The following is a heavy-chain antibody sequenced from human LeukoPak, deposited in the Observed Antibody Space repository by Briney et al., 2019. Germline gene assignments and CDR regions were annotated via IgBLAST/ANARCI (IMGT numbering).Heavy chain of an antibody. D-gene: IGHD3-10*01. CDR1: GFTFSSYA. CDR3: TTEALWFGEIPTYYYYYYMDV. Sequence: GGSLRLSCAASGFTFSSYAMSWVRQAPGKGLEWVGRIKSKTDGGTTDYAAPVKGRFTISRDDSKNTLYLQMNSLKTEDTAVYYCTTEALWFGEIPTYYYYYYMDVWGKGTTVTISS. CDR2: IKSKTDGGTT. V-gene: IGHV3-15*01. J-gene: IGHJ6*03.